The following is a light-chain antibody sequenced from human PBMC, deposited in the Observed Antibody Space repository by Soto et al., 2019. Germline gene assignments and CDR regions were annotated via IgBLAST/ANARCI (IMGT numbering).Light chain of an antibody. CDR2: VGTGGIVG. CDR1: SGNSNYK. V-gene: IGLV9-49*01. CDR3: GADHGSGSYFVV. J-gene: IGLJ2*01. Sequence: QSVLTQPPSASASLGASVTLTCTLSSGNSNYKVDWYQQRPGKGPRFVMRVGTGGIVGSKGDGIPDRFSVLGSGLNRYLTIKNIQEEDESDYHCGADHGSGSYFVVFGGGTNVTVL.